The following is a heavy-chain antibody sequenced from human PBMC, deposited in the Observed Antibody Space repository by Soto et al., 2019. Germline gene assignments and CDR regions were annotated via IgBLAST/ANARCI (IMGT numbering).Heavy chain of an antibody. J-gene: IGHJ5*02. V-gene: IGHV1-69*13. D-gene: IGHD2-15*01. CDR2: IIPMFGTA. CDR1: GGTFSTYT. Sequence: GASVKVSCKASGGTFSTYTISWVRQAPGQGLEWMGGIIPMFGTARYPQEFQGRVTITADESTSTAYMEVSSLRSEDTAFYYCARAGYCSGGSCSSDWFDPWGQGTLVTVSS. CDR3: ARAGYCSGGSCSSDWFDP.